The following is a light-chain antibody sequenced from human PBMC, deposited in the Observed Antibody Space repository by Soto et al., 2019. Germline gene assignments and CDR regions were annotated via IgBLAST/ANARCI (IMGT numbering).Light chain of an antibody. J-gene: IGLJ1*01. CDR3: GSYTTRTTYV. CDR1: SSDVGGFDY. Sequence: QSVLTQPASVSGSPGQSITISCTGTSSDVGGFDYVSWYQQHPGKAPKLMIYDVSNRPSGVSNRFSGSKSGNTASLTISGLQAEDEADYYCGSYTTRTTYVSATGTKVTVL. CDR2: DVS. V-gene: IGLV2-14*03.